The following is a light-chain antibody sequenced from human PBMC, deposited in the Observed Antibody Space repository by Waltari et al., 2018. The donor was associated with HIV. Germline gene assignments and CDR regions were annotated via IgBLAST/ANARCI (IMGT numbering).Light chain of an antibody. CDR1: SGSIASNY. V-gene: IGLV6-57*01. CDR3: QSYDSSTHVV. CDR2: EDN. J-gene: IGLJ2*01. Sequence: NFMLAQPHSVSESPGKTVTISCTRSSGSIASNYVQWYQQRPGTSPTTVIYEDNQRPSGVPGRFSGSIDSSSNSASLTISALKTEDEADYYCQSYDSSTHVVFGGGTKLTV.